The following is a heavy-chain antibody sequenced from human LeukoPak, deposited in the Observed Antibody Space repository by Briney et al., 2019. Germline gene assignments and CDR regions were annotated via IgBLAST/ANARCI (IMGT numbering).Heavy chain of an antibody. V-gene: IGHV3-21*01. CDR2: ISSSSSYI. Sequence: PGGSLRLSCAASGFTFSSYSMNWVRQAPGKGLEWVSSISSSSSYIYYADSVKGRFTISRDNAKNSLYLQMNSLRAEDTAVYYCARIDTIFGVIIDYWGQGTLVTVSS. J-gene: IGHJ4*02. CDR1: GFTFSSYS. D-gene: IGHD3-3*01. CDR3: ARIDTIFGVIIDY.